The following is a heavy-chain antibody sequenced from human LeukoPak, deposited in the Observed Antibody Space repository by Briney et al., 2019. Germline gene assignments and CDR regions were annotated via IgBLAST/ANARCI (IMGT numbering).Heavy chain of an antibody. V-gene: IGHV1-2*02. CDR3: AKIGGVGQIDY. CDR1: GYTFTDYY. D-gene: IGHD3-16*01. Sequence: ASVKVSCKASGYTFTDYYMHWVRQAPGQGLEWMGWINPNSGGTNYEQKFQGRVTMTRDTSISTAYMELSRLRSDDTAVYYCAKIGGVGQIDYWGQGTLVTVSS. CDR2: INPNSGGT. J-gene: IGHJ4*02.